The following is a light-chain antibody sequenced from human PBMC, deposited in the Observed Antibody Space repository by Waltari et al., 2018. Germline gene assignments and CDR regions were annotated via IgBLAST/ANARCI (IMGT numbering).Light chain of an antibody. J-gene: IGLJ2*01. CDR3: QSYDSSLNGHLV. CDR1: DSNIGSGYD. V-gene: IGLV1-40*01. CDR2: GNN. Sequence: QSVLTQPPSVSGAPGQRVTISCTGSDSNIGSGYDVHWYQQLPGTAPKVLSYGNNNRPSGVSDRFYGSKSDTSASLAITGLQAEDEAHYYCQSYDSSLNGHLVFGGGTKLTVL.